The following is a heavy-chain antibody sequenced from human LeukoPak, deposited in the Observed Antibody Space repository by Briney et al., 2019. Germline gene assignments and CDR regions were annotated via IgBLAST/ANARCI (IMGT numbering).Heavy chain of an antibody. D-gene: IGHD3-16*01. V-gene: IGHV1-69*01. CDR2: IIPIFGTA. Sequence: GSSVKVSCRASGGTFSSYAISWVRQAPGQGLEWMGGIIPIFGTANYAQKFQGRVTITADESTSTAYMELSSLRSEDTAVYYCARSERGGSDYYFDYWGQGTLVTVSS. J-gene: IGHJ4*02. CDR1: GGTFSSYA. CDR3: ARSERGGSDYYFDY.